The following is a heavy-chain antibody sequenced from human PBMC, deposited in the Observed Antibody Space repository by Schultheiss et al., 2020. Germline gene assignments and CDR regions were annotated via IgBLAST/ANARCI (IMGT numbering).Heavy chain of an antibody. Sequence: SETLSLTCSVSGGSIRSYYWGWIRQPPGKGLEWIGSIYYSGSTYYNPSLKSRVTISVDTSKNQFSLKLSSVTAADTAVYYCASCLQWLVRDYYYYYYMDVWGKGTTVTVSS. J-gene: IGHJ6*03. CDR3: ASCLQWLVRDYYYYYYMDV. CDR1: GGSIRSYY. D-gene: IGHD6-19*01. CDR2: IYYSGST. V-gene: IGHV4-39*01.